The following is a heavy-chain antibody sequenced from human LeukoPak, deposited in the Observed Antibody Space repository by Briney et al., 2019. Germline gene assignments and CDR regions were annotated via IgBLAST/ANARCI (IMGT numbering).Heavy chain of an antibody. CDR3: AREIVQLWIDF. CDR2: VPCTGTYI. Sequence: GESLRLSCAASGFTLSSHSMNWVRQAPGKGREWVSSVPCTGTYIFYADSVRGRFTISRDNANNSVYLQMNSLRADDTAVYYCAREIVQLWIDFWGQGTLVTVSS. J-gene: IGHJ4*02. V-gene: IGHV3-21*01. CDR1: GFTLSSHS. D-gene: IGHD5-24*01.